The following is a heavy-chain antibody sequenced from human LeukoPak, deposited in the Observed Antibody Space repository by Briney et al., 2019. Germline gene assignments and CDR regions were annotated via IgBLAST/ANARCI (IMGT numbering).Heavy chain of an antibody. V-gene: IGHV4-59*01. J-gene: IGHJ6*03. CDR3: ARGAAAGTVLYYYYYMDV. CDR2: IYYSGST. D-gene: IGHD6-13*01. CDR1: GGSISSYY. Sequence: PSETLSLTCTVSGGSISSYYWSWIRQPPGKGLEWIGYIYYSGSTNYNPSLKSRVTISVDTSKNQFSLKLSSVTAADTAVYYCARGAAAGTVLYYYYYMDVWGKGTTVTISS.